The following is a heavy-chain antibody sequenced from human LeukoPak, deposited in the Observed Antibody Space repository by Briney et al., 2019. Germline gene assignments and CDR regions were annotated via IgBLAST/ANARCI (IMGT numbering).Heavy chain of an antibody. J-gene: IGHJ4*02. D-gene: IGHD3-10*01. CDR1: GFTFNTYW. Sequence: GGSLRLSCGASGFTFNTYWMSWVRQAPGKGLEWVANIKPDGSEKYYVDSVKGRFTISRDNAKNSLYLQMNSLRAEDTAVYYCARFPTRDYYGSGNRFDYWGQGTLVTVSS. CDR2: IKPDGSEK. CDR3: ARFPTRDYYGSGNRFDY. V-gene: IGHV3-7*01.